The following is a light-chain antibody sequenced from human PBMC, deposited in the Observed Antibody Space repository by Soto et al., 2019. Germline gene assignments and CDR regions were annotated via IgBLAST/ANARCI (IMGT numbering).Light chain of an antibody. CDR3: QQRSNWPRGT. V-gene: IGKV3-11*01. CDR1: QSVSIY. J-gene: IGKJ1*01. CDR2: DAS. Sequence: EIVLTQSAGTLSFSPLERHTLSWSASQSVSIYLAWYQQKPGQATSLIIYDASNRATGIPARFSGSGSGTDFTLTISSLEPEDFAVYYCQQRSNWPRGTFGQGTKVDI.